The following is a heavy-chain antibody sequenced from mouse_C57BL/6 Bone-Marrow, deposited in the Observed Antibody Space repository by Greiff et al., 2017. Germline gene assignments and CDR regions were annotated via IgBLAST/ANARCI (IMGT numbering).Heavy chain of an antibody. V-gene: IGHV1-80*01. D-gene: IGHD1-1*01. Sequence: QVHVKQSGAELVKPGASVKISCKASGYAFSSYWMNWVKQRPGKGLEWIGQIYPGDGDTNYNGKFKGKATLTADKSSSTAYMQLSSLTSEDSAVYFCAREYYGSSGYAMDYWGQGTSVTVSS. CDR2: IYPGDGDT. CDR3: AREYYGSSGYAMDY. J-gene: IGHJ4*01. CDR1: GYAFSSYW.